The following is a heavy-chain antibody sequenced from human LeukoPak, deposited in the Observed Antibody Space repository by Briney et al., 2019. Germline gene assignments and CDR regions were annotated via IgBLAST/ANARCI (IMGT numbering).Heavy chain of an antibody. CDR1: GYTFTSYY. V-gene: IGHV1-46*01. CDR2: INPSGGST. CDR3: ARVLPMVRGRGPIDY. Sequence: ASVKVSCKASGYTFTSYYMHWVRQAPGQGLEWMGIINPSGGSTSYAQKFQGRVTMTRDTSTSTVYRELRSLRSDDTAVYYCARVLPMVRGRGPIDYWGQGTLVTVSS. J-gene: IGHJ4*02. D-gene: IGHD3-10*01.